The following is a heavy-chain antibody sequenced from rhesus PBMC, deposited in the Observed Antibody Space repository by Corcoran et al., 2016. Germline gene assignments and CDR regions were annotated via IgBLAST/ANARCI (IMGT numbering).Heavy chain of an antibody. CDR2: INYTDKNM. V-gene: IGHV3-136*01. Sequence: EVQLVESGGGLVQPGRSLRLSCTASGFTFNSYDMSWVRQAPGKGLEWVSFINYTDKNMYYADSVSGLFTISRDNSKNSLSLQMSSLRAEDTVVYYCTRRGTAGNYRNNYFDHWGQGVLVTVSS. D-gene: IGHD4-17*01. CDR1: GFTFNSYD. CDR3: TRRGTAGNYRNNYFDH. J-gene: IGHJ4*01.